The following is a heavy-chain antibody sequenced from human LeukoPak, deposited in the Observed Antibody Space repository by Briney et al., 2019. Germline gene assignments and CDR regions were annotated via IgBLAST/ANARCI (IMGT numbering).Heavy chain of an antibody. CDR3: ARGGDRRGFDY. J-gene: IGHJ4*02. CDR1: GGSISNGGYY. CDR2: IYDSGTT. V-gene: IGHV4-31*03. Sequence: SETLSLTCTVSGGSISNGGYYWSWIRQHPGKGLEWIGYIYDSGTTYYNPALQSRVTISVDTSDNQFSLKLRSLTAADTAVYYCARGGDRRGFDYWGQGTLVTVSS. D-gene: IGHD1-14*01.